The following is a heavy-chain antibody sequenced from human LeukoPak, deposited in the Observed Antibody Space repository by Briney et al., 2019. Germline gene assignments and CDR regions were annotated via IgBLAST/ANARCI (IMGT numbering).Heavy chain of an antibody. CDR3: ARWLGGAAAGPEHYFDY. V-gene: IGHV1-2*04. CDR2: INPNSGDT. J-gene: IGHJ4*02. D-gene: IGHD6-25*01. Sequence: ASVKVSCKASGYTFTGYFIHWVRQAPGQGLEWMGWINPNSGDTNYAQKFQGWVTMTRDTSISTAYMELSRLTSDDTAVYYCARWLGGAAAGPEHYFDYWGQGTLVTVSS. CDR1: GYTFTGYF.